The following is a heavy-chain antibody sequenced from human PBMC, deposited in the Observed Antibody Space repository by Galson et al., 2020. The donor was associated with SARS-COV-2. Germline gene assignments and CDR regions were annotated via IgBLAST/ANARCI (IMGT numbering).Heavy chain of an antibody. J-gene: IGHJ1*01. CDR1: GHTFISAY. V-gene: IGHV1-46*04. Sequence: ASVKVSCKASGHTFISAYMHWVRRAPGQGLEWMGMINLSGGSAVYAQKLQDRVTMTRDTSTSTVYMEMSSLRFEDTAVYYCAGDVVLWGQGTLVTVSS. D-gene: IGHD2-21*01. CDR3: AGDVVL. CDR2: INLSGGSA.